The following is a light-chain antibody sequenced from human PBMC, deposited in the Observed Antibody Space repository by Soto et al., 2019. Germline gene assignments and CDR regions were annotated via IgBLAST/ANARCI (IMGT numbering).Light chain of an antibody. J-gene: IGKJ1*01. V-gene: IGKV1-5*03. Sequence: DIQMTQPRSTLSASVGDRVTITCRASQSGNRWLAWYQQKPGRAPKLLIYEASRLESGVPSRFSGSGSGTEFTLTISSLQPDDFATYYCQEYNGHSSSTFGQGTKVEVK. CDR2: EAS. CDR1: QSGNRW. CDR3: QEYNGHSSST.